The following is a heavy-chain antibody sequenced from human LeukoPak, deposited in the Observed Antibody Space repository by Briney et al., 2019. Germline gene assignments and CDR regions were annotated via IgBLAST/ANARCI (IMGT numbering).Heavy chain of an antibody. Sequence: PGGSLRLSCGASGFTFSSYEMNWVRQAPGKGLEWVSHISTSGSSKYHADSVKGRFTISRDNAKNSLYLQMNSLRAEDTAVYYCARCQGIPAAGSWTYYFDSWGQGTRVTVSS. V-gene: IGHV3-48*03. J-gene: IGHJ4*02. CDR2: ISTSGSSK. CDR3: ARCQGIPAAGSWTYYFDS. CDR1: GFTFSSYE. D-gene: IGHD6-13*01.